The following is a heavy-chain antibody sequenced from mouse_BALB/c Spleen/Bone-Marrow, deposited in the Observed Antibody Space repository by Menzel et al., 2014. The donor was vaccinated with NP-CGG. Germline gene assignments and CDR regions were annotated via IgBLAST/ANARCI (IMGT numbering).Heavy chain of an antibody. CDR2: IYPGNVNT. CDR1: GYTFTSYY. CDR3: ARYGISYYFDY. D-gene: IGHD1-1*01. Sequence: VHLVESGPELVKPGASVRISCKASGYTFTSYYIHWVKQRPGQGLEWIGWIYPGNVNTKYNEKFKGKATLTADKSSSTAYMQLSSLTAEDSAVYFCARYGISYYFDYWGQGTPLPVSS. V-gene: IGHV1S56*01. J-gene: IGHJ2*01.